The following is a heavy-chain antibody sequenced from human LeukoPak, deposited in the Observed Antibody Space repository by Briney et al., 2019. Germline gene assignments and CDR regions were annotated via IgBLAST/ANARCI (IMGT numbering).Heavy chain of an antibody. J-gene: IGHJ5*02. CDR2: IIPIFGTA. V-gene: IGHV1-69*05. CDR1: GGTFSSYA. Sequence: SVKVSCKASGGTFSSYAISWVRQAPGQGLEWMGGIIPIFGTANYAQKFQGRVTITTDESTSTAYMELSSLRSEDTAVYYCAIQFSGSYFGGGNWFDPWGQGTLVSVSS. CDR3: AIQFSGSYFGGGNWFDP. D-gene: IGHD1-26*01.